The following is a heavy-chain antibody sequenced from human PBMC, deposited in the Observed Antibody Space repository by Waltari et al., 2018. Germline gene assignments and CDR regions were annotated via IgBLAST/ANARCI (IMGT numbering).Heavy chain of an antibody. CDR2: IKGDGSAK. CDR1: GFTFSNYY. CDR3: VRDGLIHAADY. J-gene: IGHJ4*02. V-gene: IGHV3-7*01. D-gene: IGHD2-15*01. Sequence: EVQLVESGGNLVQPGGSLRLSCLASGFTFSNYYMMWVRPAPGKGLEWVGNIKGDGSAKNDMDSVRGRFTISRDNAKNSVYMQLNSLRDDDTAVYYCVRDGLIHAADYWGQGTLVSVSS.